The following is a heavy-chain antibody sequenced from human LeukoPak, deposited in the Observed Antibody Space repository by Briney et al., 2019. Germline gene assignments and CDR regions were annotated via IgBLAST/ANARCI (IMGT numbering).Heavy chain of an antibody. CDR1: GYSFTSYA. J-gene: IGHJ6*03. V-gene: IGHV1-2*02. CDR2: INPNSGGT. CDR3: ARSASYGDYTYYYYYMDV. D-gene: IGHD4-17*01. Sequence: GASVKVSCKASGYSFTSYAMNWVRQAPGQGLEWMGWINPNSGGTNYAQKFQGRVTMTRDTSISTAYMELSRLRSDDTAVYYCARSASYGDYTYYYYYMDVWGKGTTVTVSS.